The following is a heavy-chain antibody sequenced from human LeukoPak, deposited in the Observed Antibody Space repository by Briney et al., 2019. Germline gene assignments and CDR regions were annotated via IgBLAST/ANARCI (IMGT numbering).Heavy chain of an antibody. CDR3: ARSFHSSSWYFDY. CDR2: IYYSGST. V-gene: IGHV4-61*05. CDR1: GGSISSSSYY. J-gene: IGHJ4*02. Sequence: SETLSLTCTVSGGSISSSSYYWGWIRQPPGKGLEWIGYIYYSGSTNYNPSLNSRVTISVDTSKNQFSLKLSSVTAADTAVYYCARSFHSSSWYFDYWGQGTLVTVSS. D-gene: IGHD6-13*01.